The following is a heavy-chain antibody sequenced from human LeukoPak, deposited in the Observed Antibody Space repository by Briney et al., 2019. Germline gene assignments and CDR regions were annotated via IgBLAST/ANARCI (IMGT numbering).Heavy chain of an antibody. CDR1: GFTFSTYV. D-gene: IGHD6-13*01. Sequence: QPGGSLRLSCRASGFTFSTYVMSWVRQAPGKGLEWVSSITGSGDITYYADSVKGRFTISRDNSENMLFLQMSSLRAEDTDIYFCAKDRRTIAATGTFFWGQGTLVTVSS. J-gene: IGHJ4*02. V-gene: IGHV3-23*01. CDR2: ITGSGDIT. CDR3: AKDRRTIAATGTFF.